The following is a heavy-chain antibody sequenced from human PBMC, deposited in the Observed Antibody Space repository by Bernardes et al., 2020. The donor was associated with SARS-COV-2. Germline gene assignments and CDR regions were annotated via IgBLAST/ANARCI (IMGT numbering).Heavy chain of an antibody. D-gene: IGHD3-3*01. CDR1: GFIVSNKY. V-gene: IGHV3-66*02. J-gene: IGHJ2*01. CDR3: ARGEAVTILGVPIRGRWYFDL. CDR2: IYSDGTT. Sequence: VWSLRLSCAASGFIVSNKYMTWVRQAPGKGLEWVSVIYSDGTTFYTDSVKGRFTISRDNSKNTLYLQMNSLRVEDAAVYYCARGEAVTILGVPIRGRWYFDLWGRGTQVSVSS.